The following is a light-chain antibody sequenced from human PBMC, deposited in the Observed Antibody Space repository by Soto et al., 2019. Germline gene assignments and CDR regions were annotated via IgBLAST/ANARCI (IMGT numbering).Light chain of an antibody. Sequence: QSALTQPASVSGSLGQSITISCAETSSDVGGYDYVSWYQHHPGKAPKLLIYEVSNRPSGVSNRFSGSKSGNTASLTISGLQADDEADYYCSSYTRSGSLGVFGTGTKVTVL. J-gene: IGLJ1*01. CDR2: EVS. CDR3: SSYTRSGSLGV. CDR1: SSDVGGYDY. V-gene: IGLV2-14*01.